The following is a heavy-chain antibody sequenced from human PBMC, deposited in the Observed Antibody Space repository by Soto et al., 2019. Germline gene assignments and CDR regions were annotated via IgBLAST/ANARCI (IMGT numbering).Heavy chain of an antibody. CDR2: IKQAGSEK. V-gene: IGHV3-7*01. D-gene: IGHD6-13*01. Sequence: EVQLVESGGGLVQPGGSLRLSCAASGFTFSSYWMSWVRQAPGKGLEWVANIKQAGSEKYYVDSVKGRFTISRDNAKNSLYLQMNSLRAEDTAVYYCARVQLNYYYYMDVWGKGTTVTVSS. J-gene: IGHJ6*03. CDR3: ARVQLNYYYYMDV. CDR1: GFTFSSYW.